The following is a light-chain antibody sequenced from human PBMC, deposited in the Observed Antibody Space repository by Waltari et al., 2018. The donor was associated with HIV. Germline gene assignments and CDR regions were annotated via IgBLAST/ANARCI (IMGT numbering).Light chain of an antibody. CDR3: QQSYSTPYT. V-gene: IGKV1-39*01. CDR2: AAS. CDR1: QSISSY. Sequence: IQMTQYPSSLSASVGDRVTITCRASQSISSYLNWYQQKPGKAPKLLIYAASSLQSGVPSRFSGSVSGTDFTLTISSLQPEDFATYYCQQSYSTPYTFGQGTKLEIK. J-gene: IGKJ2*01.